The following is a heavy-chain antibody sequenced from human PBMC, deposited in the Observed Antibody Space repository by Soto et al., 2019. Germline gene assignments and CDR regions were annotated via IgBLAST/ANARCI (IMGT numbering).Heavy chain of an antibody. J-gene: IGHJ6*02. Sequence: GASVKASCKASGYTFTSYAIHWVRLAPGQRLERLGWINAGNGNTKYSQKFPGRVTITRDTSASTAYVELSSLRSEDTAVYYCARPYDFWSGYYTHYYGMDVWGQGTTVGVSS. CDR3: ARPYDFWSGYYTHYYGMDV. CDR2: INAGNGNT. CDR1: GYTFTSYA. V-gene: IGHV1-3*01. D-gene: IGHD3-3*01.